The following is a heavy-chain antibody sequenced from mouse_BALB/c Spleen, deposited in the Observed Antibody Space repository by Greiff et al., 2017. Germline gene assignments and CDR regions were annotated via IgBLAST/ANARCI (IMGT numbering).Heavy chain of an antibody. CDR2: INSNGGST. Sequence: EVKLVESGGGLVKLGGSLKLSCAASGFTFSSYYMSWVRQTPEKRLELVAAINSNGGSTYYPDTVKGRFTISRDNAKNTLYLQMSSLKSEDTALYYCARRGVYGIDAMDYWGQGTSVTVSS. V-gene: IGHV5-6-2*01. CDR3: ARRGVYGIDAMDY. D-gene: IGHD2-1*01. J-gene: IGHJ4*01. CDR1: GFTFSSYY.